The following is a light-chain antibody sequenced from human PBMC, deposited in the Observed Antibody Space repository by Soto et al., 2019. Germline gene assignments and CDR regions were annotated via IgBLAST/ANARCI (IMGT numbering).Light chain of an antibody. CDR1: QSVSSN. V-gene: IGKV3-15*01. Sequence: EIVMTQSPATLSVSPGERATLSCRASQSVSSNLAWYQQKPGQSPRLLIYGASRATGVPARFSGSGSGTEFTLTISSLQSEDFAVYYCQQYINLWTFGQGTKVEIK. CDR2: GA. CDR3: QQYINLWT. J-gene: IGKJ1*01.